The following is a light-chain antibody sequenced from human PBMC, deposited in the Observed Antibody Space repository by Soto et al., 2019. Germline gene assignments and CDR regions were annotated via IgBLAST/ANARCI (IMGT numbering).Light chain of an antibody. CDR2: EVN. CDR1: SSDFGGYDY. J-gene: IGLJ3*02. CDR3: SSYAGSNNLV. Sequence: QSVLTQPPSASGSPGQSVTISCTGTSSDFGGYDYVSWYQQHPGKAPKLIIYEVNKRPSGVPDRFSGSKSGNTASLIVSGIQAEDEADYYGSSYAGSNNLVFAGGTKLTVL. V-gene: IGLV2-8*01.